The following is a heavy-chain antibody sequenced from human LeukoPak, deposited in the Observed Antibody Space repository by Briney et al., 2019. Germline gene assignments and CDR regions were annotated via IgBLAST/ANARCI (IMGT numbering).Heavy chain of an antibody. V-gene: IGHV1-2*02. Sequence: ASVKVSCKASEYTFIDSYMHCVRQAPRQGLEWMGWIHPNSGDTKYAQNFQGRVTLTRDTSINTAYMDLSGLRSDDAALYFCAKGKLAISGLDSWGQGSLVTVSS. CDR1: EYTFIDSY. D-gene: IGHD3-3*02. CDR3: AKGKLAISGLDS. CDR2: IHPNSGDT. J-gene: IGHJ4*02.